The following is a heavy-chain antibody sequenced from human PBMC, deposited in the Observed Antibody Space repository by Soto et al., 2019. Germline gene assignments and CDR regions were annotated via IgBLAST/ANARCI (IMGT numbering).Heavy chain of an antibody. CDR3: ASSYSNYALIDYYYYGMDG. CDR2: INAGNGNT. V-gene: IGHV1-3*01. D-gene: IGHD4-4*01. CDR1: GYTFTSYA. Sequence: QVQLVQSGAEVKKPGASVKVSCKASGYTFTSYAMHWVRQAPGQRLEWMGWINAGNGNTKYSQKFQGRVTITRDTSASTAYMELSSLRSEDTAVYYCASSYSNYALIDYYYYGMDGWGQGTTVTVSS. J-gene: IGHJ6*02.